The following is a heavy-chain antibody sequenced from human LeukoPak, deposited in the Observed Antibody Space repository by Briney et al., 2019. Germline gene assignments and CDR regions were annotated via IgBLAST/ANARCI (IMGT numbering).Heavy chain of an antibody. J-gene: IGHJ4*02. CDR1: GFTFSSYS. D-gene: IGHD6-19*01. V-gene: IGHV3-21*01. CDR2: ISSSSSYI. Sequence: PGGSLRLSCAASGFTFSSYSMNWVRQAPGKGLEWVSSISSSSSYIYYADPVKGRFTISRDNAKNSLYLQMNSLRAEDTAVYYCARDCVAVAGTIDYWGQGTLVTVSS. CDR3: ARDCVAVAGTIDY.